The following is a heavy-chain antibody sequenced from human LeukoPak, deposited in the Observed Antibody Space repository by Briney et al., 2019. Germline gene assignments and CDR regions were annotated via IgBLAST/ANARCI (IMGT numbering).Heavy chain of an antibody. Sequence: PSETLSLTCTVSDASISSYYWSWIRQPPGKGVEWIGYIYHSGSTVYRPSLKSRVTISVDTSKNQFSLKLSSVTAADTAVYYCASASTYSSSWEGDFDYWGQGALVTVSS. D-gene: IGHD2-2*01. CDR1: DASISSYY. V-gene: IGHV4-59*01. J-gene: IGHJ4*02. CDR2: IYHSGST. CDR3: ASASTYSSSWEGDFDY.